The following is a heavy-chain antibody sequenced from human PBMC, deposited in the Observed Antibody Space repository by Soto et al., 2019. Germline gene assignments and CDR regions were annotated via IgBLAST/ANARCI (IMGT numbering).Heavy chain of an antibody. D-gene: IGHD6-13*01. CDR3: ASAPSSSRWDGPEEAGRSIDY. CDR1: GFTFTISA. Sequence: ASVKVSCKASGFTFTISAVQWVRQARGQRLEWIGWIVVGSGDTNHAQKFQERVTITRDMSPSTAYMELSSLTFEDTAVYYCASAPSSSRWDGPEEAGRSIDYWGQGTLVTVSS. CDR2: IVVGSGDT. V-gene: IGHV1-58*01. J-gene: IGHJ4*02.